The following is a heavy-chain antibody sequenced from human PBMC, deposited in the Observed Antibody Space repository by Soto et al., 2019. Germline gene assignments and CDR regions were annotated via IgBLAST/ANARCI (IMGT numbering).Heavy chain of an antibody. J-gene: IGHJ4*02. Sequence: PSETLSLTCAVSGGSISSGDYYWSWIRQPPGKGLECIGYISYTGSTYYNPSLKSRVTMSVDTSKNQFSLKLGSVTAADTAVYYCARDPSSGGYCPGPCFDNWGQGAIVTVYS. CDR1: GGSISSGDYY. CDR3: ARDPSSGGYCPGPCFDN. V-gene: IGHV4-30-4*01. CDR2: ISYTGST. D-gene: IGHD2-21*01.